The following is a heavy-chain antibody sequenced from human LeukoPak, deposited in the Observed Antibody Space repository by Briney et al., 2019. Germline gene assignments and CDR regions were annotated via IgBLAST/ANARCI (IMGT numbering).Heavy chain of an antibody. CDR1: GFTFSYYS. D-gene: IGHD2-2*01. CDR3: ARTHLQSGYCRSTSCPPDY. Sequence: GGSLRLSCAASGFTFSYYSMNWVRQAPGKRLEWVSTISSSSSYIYYADSVKGRFTISRDNAKNSLYLQINRLRAEDTAVHYCARTHLQSGYCRSTSCPPDYWGQGPLVTVSS. CDR2: ISSSSSYI. V-gene: IGHV3-21*01. J-gene: IGHJ4*02.